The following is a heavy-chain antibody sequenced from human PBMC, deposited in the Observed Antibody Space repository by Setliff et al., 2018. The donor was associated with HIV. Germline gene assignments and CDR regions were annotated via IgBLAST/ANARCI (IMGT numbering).Heavy chain of an antibody. D-gene: IGHD5-18*01. Sequence: TLSLTCTVSGDSISSGRYYWNWIRQPAGKGLDWIGHIFTSGSAFSSGTTYYAPSLETRLTISVDTSTNQFSLKLTSVTAADTAMYYCARRHTAFDPWGQGTLVTVSS. J-gene: IGHJ5*02. V-gene: IGHV4-61*09. CDR1: GDSISSGRYY. CDR3: ARRHTAFDP. CDR2: IFTSGSAFSSGTT.